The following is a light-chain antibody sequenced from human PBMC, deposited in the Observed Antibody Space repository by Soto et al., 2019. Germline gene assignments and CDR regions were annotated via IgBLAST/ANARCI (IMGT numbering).Light chain of an antibody. CDR3: CSYAGSSLWV. J-gene: IGLJ3*02. V-gene: IGLV2-11*01. CDR1: SSDVGVYKY. CDR2: DVI. Sequence: QSALTQPRSVSGSPGQSVTISCTGTSSDVGVYKYVSWYQQHPGKAPQLVIYDVIKRPSGVPYRFSGSKSGNTASLTISGLQAEDEADYYCCSYAGSSLWVFGGGTKVTVL.